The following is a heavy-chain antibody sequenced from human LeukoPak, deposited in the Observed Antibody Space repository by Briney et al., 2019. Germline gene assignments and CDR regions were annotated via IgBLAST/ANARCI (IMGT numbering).Heavy chain of an antibody. Sequence: SETLSLTCTVSGGSISSYYWSWIRQPPGKGLEWIGYIYYSGSTNYNPSLKSRVTISVDMSKNQFSLKLSSVTAADTAVYYCARTTEGGYTYDYFYYYYMDVWGKGTPVTISS. J-gene: IGHJ6*03. CDR3: ARTTEGGYTYDYFYYYYMDV. D-gene: IGHD5-18*01. CDR1: GGSISSYY. CDR2: IYYSGST. V-gene: IGHV4-59*01.